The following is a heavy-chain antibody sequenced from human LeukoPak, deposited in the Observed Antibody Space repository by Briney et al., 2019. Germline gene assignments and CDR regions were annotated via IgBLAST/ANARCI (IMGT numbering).Heavy chain of an antibody. Sequence: GRSLRLSCAASGFTFRNYGMHWVRQAPGKGLEWVAVIWYDGSNKCYIDSVKGRFTISRDNSKNTVFLQMNSLRAEDTAVYYCVRDTVAAFDVWGQGTMVTVSS. CDR3: VRDTVAAFDV. D-gene: IGHD4-11*01. CDR2: IWYDGSNK. V-gene: IGHV3-33*01. CDR1: GFTFRNYG. J-gene: IGHJ3*01.